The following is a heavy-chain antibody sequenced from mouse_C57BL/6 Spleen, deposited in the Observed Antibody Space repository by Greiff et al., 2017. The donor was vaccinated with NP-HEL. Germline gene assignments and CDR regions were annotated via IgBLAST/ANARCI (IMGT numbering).Heavy chain of an antibody. Sequence: EVQLQQSGAELVRPGASVKLSCTASGFNIKDDYMHWVKQRPEQGLEWIGWIDPENGDTEYASKFQGKATITADTSSNTAYLQLSSLTSEDTAVYYCTTNYYGSSQYYFDYWGQGTTLTVSS. CDR1: GFNIKDDY. CDR2: IDPENGDT. D-gene: IGHD1-1*01. CDR3: TTNYYGSSQYYFDY. V-gene: IGHV14-4*01. J-gene: IGHJ2*01.